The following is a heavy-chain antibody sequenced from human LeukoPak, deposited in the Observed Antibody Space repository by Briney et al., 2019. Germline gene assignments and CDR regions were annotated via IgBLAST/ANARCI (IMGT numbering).Heavy chain of an antibody. J-gene: IGHJ3*02. CDR3: ARDSASIGHNDAFDI. CDR1: GFTFNDYH. Sequence: PGGSLRLSCAASGFTFNDYHMNWVRQAPGKGLEWVSYISGNSATIYYANSVEGRFTISRDNAKNSLYLQMNSLRAEETAIYYCARDSASIGHNDAFDIWGQGTMVTVSS. V-gene: IGHV3-48*03. D-gene: IGHD1-1*01. CDR2: ISGNSATI.